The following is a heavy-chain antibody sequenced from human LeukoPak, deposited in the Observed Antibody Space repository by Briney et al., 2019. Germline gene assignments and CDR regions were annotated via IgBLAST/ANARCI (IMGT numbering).Heavy chain of an antibody. J-gene: IGHJ4*02. D-gene: IGHD6-19*01. CDR1: GGSISSYY. CDR2: IYYSGST. V-gene: IGHV4-59*01. Sequence: PPETLSLTCTVSGGSISSYYWSWIRQPPGKGLEWIGYIYYSGSTNYNPSLKSRVTISVDTSKNQFSLKLSSVTAADTAVYYCARDRGSGWYGYWGQGTLVTVSS. CDR3: ARDRGSGWYGY.